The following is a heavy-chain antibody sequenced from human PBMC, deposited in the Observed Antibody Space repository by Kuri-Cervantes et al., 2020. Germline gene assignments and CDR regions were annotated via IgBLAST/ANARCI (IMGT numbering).Heavy chain of an antibody. D-gene: IGHD2-2*01. V-gene: IGHV3-30*07. CDR3: ARGASTSGGIYYYYYYMDV. Sequence: GESLKISCAASGFTFSSYAMHWVRQAPGKGLEWVAVISYDGSNKYYADSVKGRFTISRDNSKNTLYLQMNSLRAEDTAVYYCARGASTSGGIYYYYYYMDVWGKGTTVTVSS. CDR2: ISYDGSNK. CDR1: GFTFSSYA. J-gene: IGHJ6*03.